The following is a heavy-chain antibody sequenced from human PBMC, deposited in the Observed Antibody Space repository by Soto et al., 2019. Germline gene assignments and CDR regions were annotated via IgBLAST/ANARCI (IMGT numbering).Heavy chain of an antibody. CDR3: ARLRGLGVVSPYFDY. CDR2: ISPSGKI. CDR1: GDYITSNTHH. Sequence: QLQXQXSXPGLVKPSETLSLICTVSGDYITSNTHHWDWLRQPPGKGLEWIGGISPSGKIHNNPSLMSRVXISVATSRNQFSLTLDSVTAADTAVYYCARLRGLGVVSPYFDYWGQGALVTVSS. D-gene: IGHD2-15*01. V-gene: IGHV4-39*01. J-gene: IGHJ4*02.